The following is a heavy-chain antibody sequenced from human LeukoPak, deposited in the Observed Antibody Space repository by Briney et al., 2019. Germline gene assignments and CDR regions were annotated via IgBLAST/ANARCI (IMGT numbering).Heavy chain of an antibody. J-gene: IGHJ4*02. CDR1: GFTFSSYA. V-gene: IGHV3-23*01. CDR2: ISGSGGST. CDR3: AKTQLWFGELLGDDY. Sequence: PGGSLRLSCAASGFTFSSYAMSWVRQAPGKGLEWVSAISGSGGSTYYADSVKGRFTISRDNSKNTLYLQMNSLRAEDTAVYYCAKTQLWFGELLGDDYWGQGTLVTVFS. D-gene: IGHD3-10*01.